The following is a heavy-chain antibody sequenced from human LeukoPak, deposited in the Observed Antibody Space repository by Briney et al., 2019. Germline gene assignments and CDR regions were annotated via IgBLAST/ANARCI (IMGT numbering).Heavy chain of an antibody. J-gene: IGHJ3*02. CDR3: ARDLVTVTKGFDI. V-gene: IGHV4-59*01. D-gene: IGHD4-17*01. CDR1: GGSISRYY. CDR2: IYYSGST. Sequence: PSETLSLTCTVSGGSISRYYWSWIRQPPGKGLEWIGYIYYSGSTNYNPSLKSRVTISIDTSKNQFSLKLSSVTAADTAVYYCARDLVTVTKGFDIWGQGTMVSVSS.